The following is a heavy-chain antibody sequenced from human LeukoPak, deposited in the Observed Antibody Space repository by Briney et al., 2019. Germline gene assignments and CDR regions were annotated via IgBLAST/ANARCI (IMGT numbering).Heavy chain of an antibody. V-gene: IGHV1-8*03. J-gene: IGHJ4*02. CDR2: MNPNSGNT. CDR1: GYAFTTYD. D-gene: IGHD5-24*01. CDR3: ERRPERWPQNHRTLDN. Sequence: GASVKVSCKASGYAFTTYDVNWVQQATGQGLEWMGWMNPNSGNTVYAQKFRGRVTITADKSTSTAYMELSSLRLEDTAVYYCERRPERWPQNHRTLDNWGQGTLVTVSS.